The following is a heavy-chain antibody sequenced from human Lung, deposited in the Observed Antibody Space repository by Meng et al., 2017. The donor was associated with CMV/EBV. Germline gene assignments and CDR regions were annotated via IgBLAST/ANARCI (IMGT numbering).Heavy chain of an antibody. Sequence: SXTLSLXCTVSGGSISSYYWSWIRQPAGKGLEWIGRIYTSGSTNYNPSLKSRVTMSVDTSTNQFSLKLSSVTAADTAVYYCARLRIVPAAIPYSHAFDIXGQGXMATVSS. CDR2: IYTSGST. V-gene: IGHV4-4*07. CDR1: GGSISSYY. CDR3: ARLRIVPAAIPYSHAFDI. J-gene: IGHJ3*02. D-gene: IGHD2-2*02.